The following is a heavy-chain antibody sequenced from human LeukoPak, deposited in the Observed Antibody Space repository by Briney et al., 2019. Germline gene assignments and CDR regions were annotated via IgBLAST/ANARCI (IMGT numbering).Heavy chain of an antibody. D-gene: IGHD3-16*01. CDR2: ISRSGEST. J-gene: IGHJ4*02. Sequence: GGSLRLSCAASRFTFSGFAMSWIRQAPGKGLEWVSSISRSGESTFYADSVRGRFTISRDNSKNTVSLQMESLRAEDTALYYCAKDYAVGSIDYWGQGTLVTVSS. CDR3: AKDYAVGSIDY. CDR1: RFTFSGFA. V-gene: IGHV3-23*01.